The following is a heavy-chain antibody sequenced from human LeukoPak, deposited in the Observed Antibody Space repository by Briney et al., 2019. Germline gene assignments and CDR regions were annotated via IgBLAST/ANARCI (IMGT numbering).Heavy chain of an antibody. V-gene: IGHV4-34*01. D-gene: IGHD4-17*01. CDR2: INHSGST. CDR3: ARGRTTVTRYFDY. J-gene: IGHJ4*02. CDR1: GGSSSGYY. Sequence: PSETLSLTCAVYGGSSSGYYWSWIRQPPGKGLEWIGEINHSGSTNYNPSLKSRVTISVDTSKNQFSLKLSSVTAADTAVYYCARGRTTVTRYFDYWGQGTLVTVSS.